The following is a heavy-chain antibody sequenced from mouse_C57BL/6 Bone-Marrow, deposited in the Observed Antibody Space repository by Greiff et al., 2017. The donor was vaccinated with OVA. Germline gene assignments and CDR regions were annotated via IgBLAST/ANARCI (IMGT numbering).Heavy chain of an antibody. J-gene: IGHJ1*03. CDR3: ARGPLYSPLRYWYFDV. CDR2: ISSGSSTI. Sequence: EVKLMESGGGLVKPGGSLKLSCAASGFTFSDYGMHWVRQAPEKGLEWVAYISSGSSTIYYADTVKGRFPISRDNAKNTLFLQMTSLRSEDTAMYYCARGPLYSPLRYWYFDVWGTGTTVTVSS. D-gene: IGHD1-1*01. CDR1: GFTFSDYG. V-gene: IGHV5-17*01.